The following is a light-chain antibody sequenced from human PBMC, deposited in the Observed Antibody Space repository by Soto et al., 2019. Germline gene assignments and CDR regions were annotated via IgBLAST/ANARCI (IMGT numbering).Light chain of an antibody. CDR1: SSDIGAYNY. CDR3: SSYAGSNDRWV. Sequence: QSALTQPPSASGSPGQSVTISCTGTSSDIGAYNYVSWYQQHPGKAPKLMLHEVSKRPSGVPDRFSGSKSGNTASLTVSGLQAEDEADYYCSSYAGSNDRWVFGGGTQLTVL. J-gene: IGLJ3*02. V-gene: IGLV2-8*01. CDR2: EVS.